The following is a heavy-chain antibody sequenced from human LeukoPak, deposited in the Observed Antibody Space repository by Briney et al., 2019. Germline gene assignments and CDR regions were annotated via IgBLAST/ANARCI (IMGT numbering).Heavy chain of an antibody. CDR3: ARRVEDIVVVPAAISFDI. J-gene: IGHJ3*02. D-gene: IGHD2-2*01. V-gene: IGHV4-39*01. CDR1: GGSISSSSYY. Sequence: SETLSLTCTVSGGSISSSSYYWGWSRQPPGKGLEWIASIYYIGSTYYNPSLKSRVTITVDTSKHQYSLKLRSVTAADTAVYYCARRVEDIVVVPAAISFDIWGQETMVTVSS. CDR2: IYYIGST.